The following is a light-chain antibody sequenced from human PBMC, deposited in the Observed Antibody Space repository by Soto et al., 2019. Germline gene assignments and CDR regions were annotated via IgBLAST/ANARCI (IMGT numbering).Light chain of an antibody. J-gene: IGKJ2*01. Sequence: EIVMTQSPATLSVSPGERATLSCRASQSVSSNLAWYQQQPGQAPRLLIYGASIRATGIPARFSGSGSGTEFTLTISSLQSEDFAVYYCHQYNNWPPMYTFGQGTKLEIK. CDR3: HQYNNWPPMYT. CDR1: QSVSSN. V-gene: IGKV3-15*01. CDR2: GAS.